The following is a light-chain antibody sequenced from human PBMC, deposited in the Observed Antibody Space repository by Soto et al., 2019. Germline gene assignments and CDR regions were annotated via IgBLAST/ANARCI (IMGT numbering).Light chain of an antibody. CDR1: SSDVGAYKY. CDR2: GVS. J-gene: IGLJ1*01. V-gene: IGLV2-14*03. Sequence: QSVLTRPASVSGSPGQSVTISCTGTSSDVGAYKYVSWYQKHPGKAPKLMIYGVSNRPSGVSNRFSGSKSGNTAFLTISVLQPEDEADYYCSSFTGPTTLDVFGTGTKVTVL. CDR3: SSFTGPTTLDV.